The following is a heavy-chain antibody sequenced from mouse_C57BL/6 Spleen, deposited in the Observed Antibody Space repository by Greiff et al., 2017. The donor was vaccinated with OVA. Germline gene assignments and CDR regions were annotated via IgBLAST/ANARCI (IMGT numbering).Heavy chain of an antibody. D-gene: IGHD3-2*02. CDR2: INPSNGGT. CDR1: GYTFTSYW. Sequence: VKLQEPGTELVKPGASVKLSCKASGYTFTSYWMHWVKQRPGQGLEWIGNINPSNGGTNYNEKFKSKATLTVDKSSSTAYMQLSSLTSEDSAVDDCARSGGQIRVRGVAYWGQGTLVTVSA. V-gene: IGHV1-53*01. J-gene: IGHJ3*01. CDR3: ARSGGQIRVRGVAY.